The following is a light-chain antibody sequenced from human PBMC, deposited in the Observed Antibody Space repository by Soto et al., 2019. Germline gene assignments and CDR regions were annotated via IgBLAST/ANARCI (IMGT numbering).Light chain of an antibody. Sequence: ENVLTQSPGTLSLSPGERATLSCRASQHVSSNFLAWYQQKPGQAPRLLISGASTRATGIPDRFSGSGSGTDFTLTITRLEPEDFAVYYCQQYGSSPGWTFGQGTKVDIK. CDR1: QHVSSNF. V-gene: IGKV3-20*01. CDR3: QQYGSSPGWT. J-gene: IGKJ1*01. CDR2: GAS.